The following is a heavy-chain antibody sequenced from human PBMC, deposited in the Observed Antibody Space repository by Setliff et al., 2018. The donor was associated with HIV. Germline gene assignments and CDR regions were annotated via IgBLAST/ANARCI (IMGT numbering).Heavy chain of an antibody. V-gene: IGHV3-23*01. CDR3: AKELAASGLGYFDS. CDR1: GFTFSNYA. Sequence: GGSLRLSCAAFGFTFSNYAMSWVRQAPGEGLEWVSAILSTGERTFYADSVKGRFTISRDNSKNTVYLQMNSLRDEDTAEYYCAKELAASGLGYFDSWGRGILVTVSS. J-gene: IGHJ4*02. D-gene: IGHD3-22*01. CDR2: ILSTGERT.